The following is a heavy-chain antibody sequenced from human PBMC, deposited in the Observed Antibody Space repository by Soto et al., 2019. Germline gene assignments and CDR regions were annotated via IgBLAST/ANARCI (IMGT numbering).Heavy chain of an antibody. CDR3: VHRNQLYSYGSAGEDHMDV. Sequence: QITLKESGPTLVKPTQTLTLTCTFSGFSLSTSGVGVGWIRQPPGKALEWLALIYWDDDERYSPSLRSRVTITKDTYRNKVVLTMTNMDPVDTATYYCVHRNQLYSYGSAGEDHMDVWGQGTTVTVSS. CDR2: IYWDDDE. D-gene: IGHD3-10*01. J-gene: IGHJ6*02. V-gene: IGHV2-5*02. CDR1: GFSLSTSGVG.